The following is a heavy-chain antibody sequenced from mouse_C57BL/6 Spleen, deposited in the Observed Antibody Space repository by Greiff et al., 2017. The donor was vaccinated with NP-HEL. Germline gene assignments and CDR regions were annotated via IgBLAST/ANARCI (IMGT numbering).Heavy chain of an antibody. V-gene: IGHV14-4*01. CDR1: GFNIKDDY. D-gene: IGHD1-1*01. CDR2: IDPENGDT. CDR3: TTGDYGSSYGDY. J-gene: IGHJ2*01. Sequence: VQLQQSGAELVRPGASVMLSCTASGFNIKDDYMHWVKQRPEQGLEWIGWIDPENGDTEYASKFQGKATITADTSSNTAYLQLSSLTSEDTAVYYCTTGDYGSSYGDYWGQGTTLTVSS.